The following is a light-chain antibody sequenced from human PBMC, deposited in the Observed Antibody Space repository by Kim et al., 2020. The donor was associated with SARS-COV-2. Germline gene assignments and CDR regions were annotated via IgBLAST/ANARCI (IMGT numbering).Light chain of an antibody. CDR1: NIETLN. J-gene: IGLJ3*02. CDR2: KDS. Sequence: SVVLGQTARLTCGGNNIETLNVHWYRQKPGQAPVLVMSKDSKRPSGIPERFSGSNSGNTATLTISTAQADDEADYYCQVWDSGSWVFGGGTKLTVL. CDR3: QVWDSGSWV. V-gene: IGLV3-9*01.